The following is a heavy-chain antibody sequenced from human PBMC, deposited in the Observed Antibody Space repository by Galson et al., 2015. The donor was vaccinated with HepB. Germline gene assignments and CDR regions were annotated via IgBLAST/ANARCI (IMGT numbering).Heavy chain of an antibody. Sequence: SLRLSCAASGFTFSSYGMHWVRQAPGKGLEWVAVISYDGSNKYYADSVKGRFTISRDNSKNTLYLQMNSLRAEDTAVYYCARDSGSYGVLDCWGQGTLVTVSS. CDR3: ARDSGSYGVLDC. CDR2: ISYDGSNK. D-gene: IGHD1-26*01. J-gene: IGHJ4*02. V-gene: IGHV3-30*03. CDR1: GFTFSSYG.